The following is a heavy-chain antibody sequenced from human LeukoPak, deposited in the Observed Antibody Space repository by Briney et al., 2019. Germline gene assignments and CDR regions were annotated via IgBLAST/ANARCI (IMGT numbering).Heavy chain of an antibody. J-gene: IGHJ4*02. CDR2: IYSGAAT. V-gene: IGHV3-53*01. CDR3: ATHDTSGYYKFDS. D-gene: IGHD3-22*01. CDR1: GFAVSRKY. Sequence: GGSLRLSCAASGFAVSRKYMSWVRQAPGKGLEWVSVIYSGAATYYAGSVKGRFTISRDNSKNTLYLQMNSLSVEDTAIYYCATHDTSGYYKFDSWGQGTLVTVSS.